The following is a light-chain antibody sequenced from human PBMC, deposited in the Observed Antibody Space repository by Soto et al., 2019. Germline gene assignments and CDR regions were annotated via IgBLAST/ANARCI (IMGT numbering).Light chain of an antibody. Sequence: QSVLTQPPSASGTPGQRVTISCSGRNSNIGSNYVYWYQQVPGTAPKLLIYTNNQRPSGVPDRFSGSKSATSASLAIGGLRSEDEADYYCQSYDTSLSGAIFGAGTKVTVL. CDR1: NSNIGSNY. CDR2: TNN. V-gene: IGLV1-47*01. CDR3: QSYDTSLSGAI. J-gene: IGLJ2*01.